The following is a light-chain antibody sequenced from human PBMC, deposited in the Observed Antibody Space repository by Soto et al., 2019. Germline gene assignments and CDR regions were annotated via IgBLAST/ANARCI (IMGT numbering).Light chain of an antibody. CDR3: QQYYSTLT. Sequence: DIVMTQSPDSLAVSLGERATINCKSSQSGLYSSTNQNYLAWYQQKPGQPPKLLIYWASTRESGVPDRFSGSGSGTDFTLTISSLQAEDVAVYYCQQYYSTLTFGGGTKVEIK. V-gene: IGKV4-1*01. CDR1: QSGLYSSTNQNY. J-gene: IGKJ4*01. CDR2: WAS.